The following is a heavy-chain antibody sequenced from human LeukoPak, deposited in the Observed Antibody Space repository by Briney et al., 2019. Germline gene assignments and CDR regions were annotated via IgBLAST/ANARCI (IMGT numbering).Heavy chain of an antibody. CDR1: GYTFTSYA. J-gene: IGHJ4*02. CDR2: INSGDGGT. Sequence: ASVKVSCKAPGYTFTSYAMNWVRQAPGQGLEWMGAINSGDGGTTLPQKFQGRVTLTRDTSTSTLYMELSSLRSEDTAIYYCAREWGPGSSWYFDFWGQGTLVTVSS. V-gene: IGHV1-46*01. D-gene: IGHD3-10*01. CDR3: AREWGPGSSWYFDF.